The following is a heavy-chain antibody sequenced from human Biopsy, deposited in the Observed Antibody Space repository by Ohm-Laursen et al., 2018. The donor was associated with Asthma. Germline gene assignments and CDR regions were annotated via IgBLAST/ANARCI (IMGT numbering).Heavy chain of an antibody. D-gene: IGHD3-16*02. Sequence: SLRLSCAASGFTFSSYAMHWVRQAPGKGLEWVAVISYDGSNKYYADSVKGRFTISRDNSKNTLYLQMNSLRAEDTAVYYCARDLPPTNHLGDLSEGFDYWGQGTLVTVSS. CDR1: GFTFSSYA. V-gene: IGHV3-30-3*01. J-gene: IGHJ4*02. CDR2: ISYDGSNK. CDR3: ARDLPPTNHLGDLSEGFDY.